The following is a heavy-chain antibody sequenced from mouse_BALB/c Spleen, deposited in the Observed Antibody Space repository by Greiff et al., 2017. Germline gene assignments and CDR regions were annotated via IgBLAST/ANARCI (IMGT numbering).Heavy chain of an antibody. CDR3: ARGGDWAWFAY. J-gene: IGHJ3*01. CDR1: GYTFTSYW. V-gene: IGHV1S132*01. CDR2: IFPGTGTT. Sequence: QVQLQQSGAELVKPGASVKLSCKTSGYTFTSYWIQWVKQRPGQGLGWIGEIFPGTGTTYYNEKFKGKATLTIDTSSSTAYMQLSSLTSEDSAVYFCARGGDWAWFAYWGQGTLVTVSA.